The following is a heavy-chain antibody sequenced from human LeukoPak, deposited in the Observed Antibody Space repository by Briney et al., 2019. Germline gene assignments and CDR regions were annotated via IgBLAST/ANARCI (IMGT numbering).Heavy chain of an antibody. CDR2: IYPSDSDT. CDR3: ATGFRLERLPPLGY. D-gene: IGHD1-1*01. J-gene: IGHJ4*02. V-gene: IGHV5-51*01. CDR1: GYSFTNNW. Sequence: GESLKISCKGSGYSFTNNWIGWARQVPGRGLEWMGIIYPSDSDTRYSPSFQGHVTISADRSISTAYLQWNSLKASDTAMYYCATGFRLERLPPLGYWGQGTLITVSS.